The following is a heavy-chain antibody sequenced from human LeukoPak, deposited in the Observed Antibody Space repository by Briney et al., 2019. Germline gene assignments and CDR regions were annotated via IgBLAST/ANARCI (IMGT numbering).Heavy chain of an antibody. V-gene: IGHV3-21*01. CDR1: RFTFSSYS. CDR3: ATHTNYYDSSGYSNAFDI. D-gene: IGHD3-22*01. CDR2: ISSSSSYI. J-gene: IGHJ3*02. Sequence: GGSLRLSCAASRFTFSSYSMNWVRQAPGKGLEWVSSISSSSSYIYYADSVRGRFTISRDNAKNSLYLQMNSLRAEDTAVYYCATHTNYYDSSGYSNAFDIWGQGTMVTVSS.